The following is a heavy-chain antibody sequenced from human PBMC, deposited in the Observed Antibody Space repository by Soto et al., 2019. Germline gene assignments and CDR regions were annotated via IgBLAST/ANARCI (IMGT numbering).Heavy chain of an antibody. CDR3: ATAEVDX. CDR2: MNSDGRTT. J-gene: IGHJ4*02. Sequence: EVQLVESGGGLVQPGGSLRLSCAASGFNFGNNWMHWVRQAPGKGLEWVSRMNSDGRTTNYADSVKGRFTVSRDNAKNTLYLQMNXXXXXXXXXYYCATAEVDXWGPGTL. V-gene: IGHV3-74*01. D-gene: IGHD2-21*01. CDR1: GFNFGNNW.